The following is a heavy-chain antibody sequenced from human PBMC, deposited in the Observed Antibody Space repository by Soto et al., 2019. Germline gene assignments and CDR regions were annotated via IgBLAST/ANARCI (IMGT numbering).Heavy chain of an antibody. CDR1: GGSISSGTSY. CDR2: MYYTGTT. D-gene: IGHD1-1*01. J-gene: IGHJ3*01. CDR3: ASVRPTNNWYSFDV. V-gene: IGHV4-39*01. Sequence: QLRLQESGPGLVRPSEPLSLTCTVSGGSISSGTSYWGWIRQSPGKGLEWIGSMYYTGTTDYNSSLNSRATISVDMSKNQFSLKLSSVTAADTAVYFCASVRPTNNWYSFDVWGQGSIVTVS.